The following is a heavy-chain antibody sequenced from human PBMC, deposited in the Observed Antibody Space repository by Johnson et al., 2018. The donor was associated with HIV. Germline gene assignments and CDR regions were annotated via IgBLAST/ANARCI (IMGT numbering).Heavy chain of an antibody. D-gene: IGHD3-22*01. Sequence: QMQLVESGGGVVQPGRSLRLSCSASGFSFNDYAMHWVRQAPGKGLEWVAVISFDGGAIYYADSVEGRFTISRDNSRDTLSLQMNSLSVEDKALYYCAREGVMIVVVHHAFDIWGQGTMVTVSS. J-gene: IGHJ3*02. CDR3: AREGVMIVVVHHAFDI. CDR1: GFSFNDYA. CDR2: ISFDGGAI. V-gene: IGHV3-30-3*01.